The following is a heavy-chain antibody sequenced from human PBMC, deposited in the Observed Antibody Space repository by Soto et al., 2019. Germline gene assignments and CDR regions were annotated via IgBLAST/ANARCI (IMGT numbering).Heavy chain of an antibody. CDR1: GGTFSSYT. CDR2: IIAILDIT. CDR3: ARGPRHPAAGPVDY. D-gene: IGHD6-13*01. V-gene: IGHV1-69*02. Sequence: SVKVSCKASGGTFSSYTISWVRQAPGQGLEWMGRIIAILDITNYAQKLQGRVTMTTDTSTSTAYMELRSLRSDDTAVYYCARGPRHPAAGPVDYWGQGTLVTVPQ. J-gene: IGHJ4*02.